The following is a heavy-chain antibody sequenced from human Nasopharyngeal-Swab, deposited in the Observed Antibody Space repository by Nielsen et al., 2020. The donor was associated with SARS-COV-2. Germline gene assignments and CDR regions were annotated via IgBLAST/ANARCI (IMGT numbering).Heavy chain of an antibody. J-gene: IGHJ4*02. CDR3: AKDRYFAHYYFDY. CDR1: GFTFSTYA. Sequence: GGSLRLSCAASGFTFSTYAMHWVRQAPGKGLEWVAVISYDGSNKDYADSVKGRFTISRDNSKNTLYLQMNSLRAEDTAVYYCAKDRYFAHYYFDYWGQGTLVTVSS. D-gene: IGHD3-9*01. V-gene: IGHV3-30*04. CDR2: ISYDGSNK.